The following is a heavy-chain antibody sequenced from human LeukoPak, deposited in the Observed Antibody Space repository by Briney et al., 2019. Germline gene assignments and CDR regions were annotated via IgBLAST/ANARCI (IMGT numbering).Heavy chain of an antibody. CDR1: GFTFSSYG. CDR3: ARSVGVAAAGELDY. J-gene: IGHJ4*02. Sequence: GRSLRLSCAASGFTFSSYGMHWVRQAPGKGLEWVAVIWYDGSNKYYADSAKGRFTISRDNSKNTLYLQMNSLRAEDTAVYYCARSVGVAAAGELDYWGQGTLVTVSS. V-gene: IGHV3-33*01. D-gene: IGHD6-13*01. CDR2: IWYDGSNK.